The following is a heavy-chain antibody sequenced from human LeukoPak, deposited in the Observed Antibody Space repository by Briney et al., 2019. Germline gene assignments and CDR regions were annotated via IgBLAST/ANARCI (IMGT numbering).Heavy chain of an antibody. CDR3: ARQYSYGSVANWFDP. Sequence: GESLKISCKDSGGYWIGWVRQMPGKGLEWMGIIYPGDSDTRYSPSFQGQVTISADKSISTAYLQWSSLKASDTAMYYCARQYSYGSVANWFDPWGQGTLVTVSS. CDR1: GGYW. J-gene: IGHJ5*02. V-gene: IGHV5-51*01. CDR2: IYPGDSDT. D-gene: IGHD5-18*01.